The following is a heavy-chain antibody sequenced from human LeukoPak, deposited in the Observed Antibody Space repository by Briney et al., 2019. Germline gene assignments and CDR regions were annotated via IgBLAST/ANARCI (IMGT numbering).Heavy chain of an antibody. CDR2: INPNSGGT. CDR3: ARSPDILTGENFDY. D-gene: IGHD3-9*01. V-gene: IGHV1-2*03. CDR1: GYTFTGYY. J-gene: IGHJ4*02. Sequence: LGASVKVSCKASGYTFTGYYMHWVRQAPGQGLEWMGWINPNSGGTNYAQKFQGRVTMTRDMSISTAYMELSRLRSDDTAVYYCARSPDILTGENFDYWGQGTLVTVSS.